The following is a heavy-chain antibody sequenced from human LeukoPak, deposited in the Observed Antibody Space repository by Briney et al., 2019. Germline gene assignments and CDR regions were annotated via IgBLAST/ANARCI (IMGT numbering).Heavy chain of an antibody. D-gene: IGHD1-26*01. CDR1: GFTFDDYA. CDR2: ISWNSGSI. V-gene: IGHV3-9*01. J-gene: IGHJ4*02. Sequence: GGSLRLSCAASGFTFDDYAMHWVRQAPGKGLEWVLGISWNSGSIGYADSVKGRFTISRDNAKNSLYLQMNSLRAEDSALYYCAKDLELGGTYFGAGPGFDYWGQGTLVTVSS. CDR3: AKDLELGGTYFGAGPGFDY.